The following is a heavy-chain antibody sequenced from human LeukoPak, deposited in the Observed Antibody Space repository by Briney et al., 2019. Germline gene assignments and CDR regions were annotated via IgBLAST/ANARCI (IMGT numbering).Heavy chain of an antibody. V-gene: IGHV3-30*04. D-gene: IGHD3-10*01. J-gene: IGHJ4*02. CDR1: GFTFRSHA. CDR2: IWYDGSNK. CDR3: ARDLLMVRGVIVDY. Sequence: GTSLRLSCATSGFTFRSHAVHWVRQSPGKGLEWVAQIWYDGSNKYYADSVKGRFSVSRDNSKNTLYLQMNSLRAEDTAVYYCARDLLMVRGVIVDYWGQGTLVTVSS.